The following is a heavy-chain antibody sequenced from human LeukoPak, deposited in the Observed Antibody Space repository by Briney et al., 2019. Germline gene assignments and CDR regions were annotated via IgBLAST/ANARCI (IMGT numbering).Heavy chain of an antibody. Sequence: ASVKISCKASGYTFTSYGINWVRQAPGQGLEWMGWISAYNGNTNYAQKVQGRVTMTADTSTSTAYMEVRSLRSDDTAVYYCARGSSWFGTIDYWGQGTLVTVSS. V-gene: IGHV1-18*01. J-gene: IGHJ4*02. CDR1: GYTFTSYG. D-gene: IGHD6-13*01. CDR3: ARGSSWFGTIDY. CDR2: ISAYNGNT.